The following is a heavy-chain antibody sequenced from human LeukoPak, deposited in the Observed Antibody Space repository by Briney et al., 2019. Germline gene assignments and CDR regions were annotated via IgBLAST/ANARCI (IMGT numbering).Heavy chain of an antibody. CDR3: AKIAASDTGEGY. V-gene: IGHV1-69*05. J-gene: IGHJ4*02. CDR1: GGTFSSYA. CDR2: IIPIFGTA. Sequence: ASVKVSCKASGGTFSSYAISWVRQAPGQGLEWMGGIIPIFGTANYAQKFQGRVTITRDTSTSTLYMELSSLRSEDTAIYYCAKIAASDTGEGYWGRGTLVTVSS. D-gene: IGHD6-13*01.